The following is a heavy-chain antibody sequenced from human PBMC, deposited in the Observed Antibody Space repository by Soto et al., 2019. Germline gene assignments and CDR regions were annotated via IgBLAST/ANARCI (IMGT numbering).Heavy chain of an antibody. D-gene: IGHD6-6*01. CDR1: GYTFTSYG. J-gene: IGHJ6*02. CDR2: ISAYNGNT. Sequence: KVSCKASGYTFTSYGISWVRQAPGQGLEWMGWISAYNGNTNYAQKLQGRVTMTTDTSTSTAYMELRSLRSDDTAVYYCARRTSSSAGEYYYYYYGMDVWGQGTTVTVSS. CDR3: ARRTSSSAGEYYYYYYGMDV. V-gene: IGHV1-18*01.